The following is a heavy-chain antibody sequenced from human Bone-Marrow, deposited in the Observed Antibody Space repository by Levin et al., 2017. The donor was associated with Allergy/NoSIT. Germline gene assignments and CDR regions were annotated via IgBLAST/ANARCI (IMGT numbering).Heavy chain of an antibody. D-gene: IGHD6-25*01. Sequence: SETLSLTCTVSSGSISSTNNYWGWIRQPPGEGLEWIVTIYYTGSTFYNPSLKSRATISVDTSKNQFSLRLTSVTAADTAFYYCARSYSTGHIPNWFDPWGQGTLVTVSS. CDR2: IYYTGST. CDR3: ARSYSTGHIPNWFDP. V-gene: IGHV4-39*01. J-gene: IGHJ5*02. CDR1: SGSISSTNNY.